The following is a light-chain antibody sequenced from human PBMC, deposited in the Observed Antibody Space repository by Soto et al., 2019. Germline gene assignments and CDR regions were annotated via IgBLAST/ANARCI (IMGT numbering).Light chain of an antibody. J-gene: IGKJ5*01. Sequence: TQSPSTLSGSVGDRVTITCRASQSVSSNLAWYQQKPGQAPRLLIYGASSRATGIPDRFSGSGSGTDFTLTISRLEPEDFAVYYCQQYGSSPTFGQGTRLEIK. CDR2: GAS. V-gene: IGKV3-20*01. CDR3: QQYGSSPT. CDR1: QSVSSN.